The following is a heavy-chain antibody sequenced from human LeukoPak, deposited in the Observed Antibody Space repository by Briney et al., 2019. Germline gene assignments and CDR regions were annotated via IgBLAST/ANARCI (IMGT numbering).Heavy chain of an antibody. CDR3: AELPRGVVPANL. J-gene: IGHJ5*02. CDR2: IYYSGST. Sequence: PSETLSLTCTVSGGSISTSSYYWGWIRQPPGKGLEWIGNIYYSGSTYYNPSLKSRVTMSVDTSKNHFSLKLSSVTAADTAVYYCAELPRGVVPANLWGQGTLVTVSS. CDR1: GGSISTSSYY. V-gene: IGHV4-39*07. D-gene: IGHD2-2*01.